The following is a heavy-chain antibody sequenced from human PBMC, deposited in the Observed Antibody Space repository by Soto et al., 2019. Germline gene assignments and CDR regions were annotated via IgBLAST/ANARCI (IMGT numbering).Heavy chain of an antibody. CDR2: IDHSGST. J-gene: IGHJ4*02. D-gene: IGHD6-13*01. V-gene: IGHV4-4*02. Sequence: QVQLQESGPGLVKPSVTLSLTCAVSGDSISSSTWWSWVRQPPGKGLEWIVEIDHSGSTNYNPSLMRRVIISVDKSKNQFSLQLSSVTAADTAVDYCARGERQQQRDYWGQGTLVTVAS. CDR1: GDSISSSTW. CDR3: ARGERQQQRDY.